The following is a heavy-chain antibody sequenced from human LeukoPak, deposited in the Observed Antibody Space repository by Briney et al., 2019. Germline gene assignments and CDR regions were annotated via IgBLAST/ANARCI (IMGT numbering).Heavy chain of an antibody. Sequence: ASVKVSCKASGYTFTSYDINWVRQATGQGLEWMGWMNPNSGNTGYAQKFQGRVTMTRNTSISTAYMELSSLRSEDTAVYYCASKSPAAILSVGVLDVWGKGTTVTVSS. D-gene: IGHD2-2*02. V-gene: IGHV1-8*01. CDR1: GYTFTSYD. CDR3: ASKSPAAILSVGVLDV. J-gene: IGHJ6*04. CDR2: MNPNSGNT.